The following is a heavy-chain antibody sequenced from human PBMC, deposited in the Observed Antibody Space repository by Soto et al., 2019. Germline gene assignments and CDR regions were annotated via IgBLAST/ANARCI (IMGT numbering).Heavy chain of an antibody. CDR3: ARDSRTDYYGSGSYYPYFDY. CDR2: IIPILGIA. Sequence: QVQLVQSGAEVKKPGSSVKVSCKASGGTFSSYTISWVRQAPGQGLEWMGRIIPILGIANYAQKFQGRVTITADKSTSTAYMELSSLRSEDTAVYYCARDSRTDYYGSGSYYPYFDYWGQGTLVTVSS. V-gene: IGHV1-69*08. CDR1: GGTFSSYT. J-gene: IGHJ4*02. D-gene: IGHD3-10*01.